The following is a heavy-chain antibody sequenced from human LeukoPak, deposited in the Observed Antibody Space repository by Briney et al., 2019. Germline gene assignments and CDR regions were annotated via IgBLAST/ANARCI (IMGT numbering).Heavy chain of an antibody. Sequence: GGSLRLSCTAFGFSFDTFSMHWARQIPGKGLEWVAVISNDESKIYYAGSVKGRFTISRDNSRSTLYLLMDSLRPDDTAVYYCARSNVPSKWWAYAMDVWGQGTMVTVSS. CDR1: GFSFDTFS. V-gene: IGHV3-30-3*01. CDR2: ISNDESKI. D-gene: IGHD2-8*01. J-gene: IGHJ6*02. CDR3: ARSNVPSKWWAYAMDV.